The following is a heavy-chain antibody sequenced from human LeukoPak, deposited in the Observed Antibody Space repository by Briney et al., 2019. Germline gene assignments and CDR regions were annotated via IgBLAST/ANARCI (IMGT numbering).Heavy chain of an antibody. D-gene: IGHD4-17*01. CDR2: ISWNSGSI. Sequence: GRSLRLSCAASGFTFDDYAMHWVRQAPGKGLEWVSGISWNSGSIGYADSVKGRFTISRDNAKNSLYLQMNSLGAEDTALYYCAKDIYGDYVFYYFDYWGQGTLVTVSS. V-gene: IGHV3-9*01. CDR3: AKDIYGDYVFYYFDY. J-gene: IGHJ4*02. CDR1: GFTFDDYA.